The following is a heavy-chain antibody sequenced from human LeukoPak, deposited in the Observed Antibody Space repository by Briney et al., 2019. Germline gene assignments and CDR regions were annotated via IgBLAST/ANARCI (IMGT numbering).Heavy chain of an antibody. CDR2: IYSKTDGGTT. V-gene: IGHV3-15*01. CDR3: TTGFFGVVNDAFDI. D-gene: IGHD3-3*01. J-gene: IGHJ3*02. Sequence: PGGSLRLSCAASGFTFSNAWMNWVRQAPGKGLEWVGRIYSKTDGGTTDYAAPAKGRFTISRDDSKNTLYLQMNSLKTEDTALYYCTTGFFGVVNDAFDIWGQGTMVTVSS. CDR1: GFTFSNAW.